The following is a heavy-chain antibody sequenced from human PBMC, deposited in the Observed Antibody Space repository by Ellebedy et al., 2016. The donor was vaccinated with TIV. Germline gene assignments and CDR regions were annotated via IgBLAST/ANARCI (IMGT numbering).Heavy chain of an antibody. J-gene: IGHJ2*01. D-gene: IGHD4-23*01. CDR3: ARDSNGGNSGSLDWYFDL. V-gene: IGHV5-51*01. CDR2: IYPGDSDT. CDR1: GYSFTSYW. Sequence: GGSLRLSCKGSGYSFTSYWIGWVRQMPGKGLEWMGIIYPGDSDTRYSPSFQGQVTISADKSISTAYLQWSSLKASDTAMYYCARDSNGGNSGSLDWYFDLWGRGTLVTVSS.